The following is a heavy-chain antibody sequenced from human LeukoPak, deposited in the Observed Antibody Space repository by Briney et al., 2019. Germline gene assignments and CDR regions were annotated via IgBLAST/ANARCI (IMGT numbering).Heavy chain of an antibody. CDR1: GGSISSSSYY. V-gene: IGHV4-39*01. J-gene: IGHJ4*02. Sequence: SETLSLTCTVSGGSISSSSYYWGWIRQPPGKGLEWIGSIYYSGSTYYNPSLKSRVTISVDTSKNQSSLKLSSVTAADTAVYYCARRSGTAKTFDYWGQGTLVTVSS. D-gene: IGHD1-1*01. CDR3: ARRSGTAKTFDY. CDR2: IYYSGST.